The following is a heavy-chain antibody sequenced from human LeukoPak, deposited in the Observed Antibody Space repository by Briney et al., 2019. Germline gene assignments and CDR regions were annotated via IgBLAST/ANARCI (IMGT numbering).Heavy chain of an antibody. CDR2: IKPDESEK. V-gene: IGHV3-7*01. D-gene: IGHD1-26*01. Sequence: PGGSLRLSCAASGFTFSSSWMSWVRQAPGKGLEWVTNIKPDESEKYYVDSVKGRFTISRDNAKNSLYLRMNSLRAEDTALYYCARDTVGVTDYWGQGTLVTVSS. CDR3: ARDTVGVTDY. J-gene: IGHJ4*02. CDR1: GFTFSSSW.